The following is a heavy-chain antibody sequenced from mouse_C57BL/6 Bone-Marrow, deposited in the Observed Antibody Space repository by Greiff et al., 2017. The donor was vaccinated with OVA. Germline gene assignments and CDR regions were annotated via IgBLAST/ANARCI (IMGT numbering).Heavy chain of an antibody. CDR1: GYTFTSYG. J-gene: IGHJ3*01. D-gene: IGHD2-4*01. Sequence: VQVVESGAELARPGASVKLSCKASGYTFTSYGISWVKQRTGQGLEWIGEIYPRSGNTYYNEKFKGKATLTADKSSSTAYMELRSLTSEDSAVYFCARGRGLRRGWFAYWGQVTLVTVSA. CDR3: ARGRGLRRGWFAY. V-gene: IGHV1-81*01. CDR2: IYPRSGNT.